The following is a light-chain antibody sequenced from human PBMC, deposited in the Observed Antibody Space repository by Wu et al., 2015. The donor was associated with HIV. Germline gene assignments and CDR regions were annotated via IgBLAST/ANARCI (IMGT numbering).Light chain of an antibody. J-gene: IGKJ1*01. CDR2: SVS. CDR1: QSVSSAF. V-gene: IGKV3-20*01. CDR3: QHYDDSRARW. Sequence: EIVLTQSPGTLSLSPGERATLSCRASQSVSSAFLAWYQQKPGRAPRLLIYSVSTRATGVPSRFSGSGSGTDFTLTISRLETEDFAVYYCQHYDDSRARWFGQGTKLEIK.